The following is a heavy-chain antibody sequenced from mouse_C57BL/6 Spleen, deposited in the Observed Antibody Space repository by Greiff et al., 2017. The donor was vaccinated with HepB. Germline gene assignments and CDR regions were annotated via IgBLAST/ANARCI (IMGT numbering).Heavy chain of an antibody. V-gene: IGHV1-53*01. CDR2: INPSNGGT. J-gene: IGHJ4*01. CDR1: GYTFTSYW. D-gene: IGHD2-5*01. Sequence: QVQLQQPGTELVKPGASVKLSCKASGYTFTSYWMHWVKQRPGQGLEWIGNINPSNGGTNYNEKFKSKATLTVDKSSSTAYMQLSSLTSEDSAVYYYARKAYSNYVEDAMDYWGQGTSVTVSS. CDR3: ARKAYSNYVEDAMDY.